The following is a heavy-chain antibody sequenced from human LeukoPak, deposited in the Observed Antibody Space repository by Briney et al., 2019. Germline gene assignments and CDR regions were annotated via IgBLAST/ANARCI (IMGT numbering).Heavy chain of an antibody. V-gene: IGHV3-30*04. D-gene: IGHD3-9*01. CDR3: ARTLYDILTGYYNGTFDY. CDR2: ISYDGSNK. Sequence: GRSLRLSCAASGFTFSNYAMHWVRQAPGKGLEWVAVISYDGSNKYYADSVKGRFTISRDNSKNTLYLQMNSLRAEDTAVYYCARTLYDILTGYYNGTFDYWGQGTLVTVSS. J-gene: IGHJ4*02. CDR1: GFTFSNYA.